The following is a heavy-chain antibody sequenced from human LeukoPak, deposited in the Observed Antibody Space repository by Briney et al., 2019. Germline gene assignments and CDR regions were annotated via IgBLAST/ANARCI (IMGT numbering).Heavy chain of an antibody. CDR1: GGTFSSYA. CDR2: IIPILGIA. Sequence: ASVKVSCKASGGTFSSYAISWVRQAPGQGLEWMGRIIPILGIANYAQKFQGRVTITADKSTSTAYMELSSLRSEDTAVYYCARELWFGELLTIKTYYGMTSGAKGPRSPSP. J-gene: IGHJ6*02. D-gene: IGHD3-10*01. CDR3: ARELWFGELLTIKTYYGMTS. V-gene: IGHV1-69*04.